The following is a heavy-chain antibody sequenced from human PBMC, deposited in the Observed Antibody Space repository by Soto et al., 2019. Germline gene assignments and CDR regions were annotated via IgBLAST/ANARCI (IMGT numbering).Heavy chain of an antibody. CDR1: GFTFSSYG. D-gene: IGHD3-3*02. V-gene: IGHV3-30*18. Sequence: GGSLRLSCAASGFTFSSYGMHWVRQAPGKGLEWVAVISYDGSNKYYADSVKGRFTISRDNSKNTLYLQMNSLRAEDTAVYYCAKDLAEHFNYFDYWGQGTLVTVSS. J-gene: IGHJ4*02. CDR2: ISYDGSNK. CDR3: AKDLAEHFNYFDY.